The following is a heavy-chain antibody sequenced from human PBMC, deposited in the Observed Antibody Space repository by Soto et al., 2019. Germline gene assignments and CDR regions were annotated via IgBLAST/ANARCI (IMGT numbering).Heavy chain of an antibody. CDR1: GFTFSSYA. J-gene: IGHJ4*02. V-gene: IGHV3-23*01. D-gene: IGHD2-15*01. Sequence: EVQLLESGGGLVQPGGSLRLSCAASGFTFSSYAMSWVRQAPGKGLEWVSAISGSGGSTYYAGSVKGLFTISGDNSKKQLYLQMNSLRAEDTAVYYCAKGLVAATYNFGYWGQGTLVTVSS. CDR3: AKGLVAATYNFGY. CDR2: ISGSGGST.